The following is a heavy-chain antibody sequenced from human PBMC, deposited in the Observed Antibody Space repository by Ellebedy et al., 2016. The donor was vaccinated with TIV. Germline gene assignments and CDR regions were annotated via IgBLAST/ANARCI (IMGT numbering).Heavy chain of an antibody. Sequence: ASVKVSXXASGYTFTGYYMHWVRQAPGQGLEWMGWINPNSGGTNYAQKFQGRVTMTRDTSISTAYMELSRLRSDDTAVYYCASGSEPDEGGDYWGQGTLVTVSS. D-gene: IGHD1-14*01. V-gene: IGHV1-2*02. CDR3: ASGSEPDEGGDY. CDR2: INPNSGGT. CDR1: GYTFTGYY. J-gene: IGHJ4*02.